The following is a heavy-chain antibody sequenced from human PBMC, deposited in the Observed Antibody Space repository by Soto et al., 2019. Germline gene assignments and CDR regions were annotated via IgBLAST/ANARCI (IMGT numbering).Heavy chain of an antibody. V-gene: IGHV1-69*13. D-gene: IGHD3-22*01. CDR2: IIPIFGTA. CDR1: GGTFSSYA. J-gene: IGHJ4*02. Sequence: SVKVSCKASGGTFSSYAISWVRQAPGQGLEWMGGIIPIFGTANYAQKFQGRVTITADESTSTAYMELSSLRSEDTAVYYCARDHRYYYDSSGYSEYFDYWGQGTLVTVSS. CDR3: ARDHRYYYDSSGYSEYFDY.